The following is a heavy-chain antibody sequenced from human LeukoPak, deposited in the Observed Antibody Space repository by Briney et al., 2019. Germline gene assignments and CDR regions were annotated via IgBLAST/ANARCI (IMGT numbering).Heavy chain of an antibody. CDR3: ARGPSLGRIKGPDAFDI. Sequence: ASVKVSCKASGYTFTSSGISWVRQAPGQGLEWMGWISAYKGNTNYAQKLQGRVTMTTDTSTSTAYMELRSLTSDDTAVYYCARGPSLGRIKGPDAFDIWGQGTMVTVSS. J-gene: IGHJ3*02. CDR1: GYTFTSSG. V-gene: IGHV1-18*01. CDR2: ISAYKGNT. D-gene: IGHD2-21*01.